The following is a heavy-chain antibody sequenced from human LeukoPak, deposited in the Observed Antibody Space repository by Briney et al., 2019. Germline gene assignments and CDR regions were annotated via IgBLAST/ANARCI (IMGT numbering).Heavy chain of an antibody. V-gene: IGHV3-7*01. D-gene: IGHD2-15*01. Sequence: PGGSLRLSCAASGFTFSSYWMSWVRQSPGKGLEWVANIKQDGSEKYYLDSETGRFHTTNDNAKHSLCLPMHSVSLEDRAVYDCARARKYLGYCSGGRCYGYFDYWGQGTLVTVSS. J-gene: IGHJ4*02. CDR1: GFTFSSYW. CDR2: IKQDGSEK. CDR3: ARARKYLGYCSGGRCYGYFDY.